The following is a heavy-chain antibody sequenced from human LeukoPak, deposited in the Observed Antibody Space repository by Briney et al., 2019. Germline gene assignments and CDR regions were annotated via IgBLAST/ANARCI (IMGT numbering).Heavy chain of an antibody. D-gene: IGHD3-10*01. V-gene: IGHV4-39*01. CDR3: ARQAGSGMFTLP. CDR1: GISISSSNSY. Sequence: SETLSLTCSVSGISISSSNSYWGWIRQPPGNRLEWVGSIYYTGNTYYNASIKSRVTISIDTSKNQISLRLTSVTATDTAMYYCARQAGSGMFTLPGGQGTLVTVSS. CDR2: IYYTGNT. J-gene: IGHJ4*02.